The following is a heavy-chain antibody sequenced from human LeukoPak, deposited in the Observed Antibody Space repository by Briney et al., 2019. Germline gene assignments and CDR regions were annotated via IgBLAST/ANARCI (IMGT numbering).Heavy chain of an antibody. J-gene: IGHJ4*02. D-gene: IGHD3-16*01. CDR2: TSHDGNTG. Sequence: GGSLRLFCAASKFMFSAYNMHWVRQVPGKGLEWLAITSHDGNTGHYADSVKGRFTISRDNSKDTVDLQMNSLRADDTAVYYCARDFNWAFDYWGQGTLVTVSS. CDR1: KFMFSAYN. V-gene: IGHV3-30-3*01. CDR3: ARDFNWAFDY.